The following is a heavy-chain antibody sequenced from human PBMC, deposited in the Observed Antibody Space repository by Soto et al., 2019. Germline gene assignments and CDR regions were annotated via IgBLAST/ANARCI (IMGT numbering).Heavy chain of an antibody. CDR3: TSGSEGPVYDSSVLSFY. CDR1: GFTFGDYA. Sequence: HPGGSLRLSCTASGFTFGDYAMSWFRQAPGKGLEWVGFIRSKAYGGTTDYAASVKGRFTISRDDSKSIAYLQMNSLKTEDTAVYYCTSGSEGPVYDSSVLSFYWVHGT. CDR2: IRSKAYGGTT. V-gene: IGHV3-49*03. J-gene: IGHJ4*01. D-gene: IGHD3-22*01.